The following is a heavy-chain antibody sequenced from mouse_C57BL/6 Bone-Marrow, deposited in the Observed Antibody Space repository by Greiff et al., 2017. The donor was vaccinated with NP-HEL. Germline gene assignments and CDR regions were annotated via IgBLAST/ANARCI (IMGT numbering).Heavy chain of an antibody. CDR3: AGWGDGYYY. J-gene: IGHJ3*01. D-gene: IGHD2-3*01. CDR1: GYTFTNYW. CDR2: IYPGGGYT. Sequence: VHLVESGAELVRPGTSVKMSCKASGYTFTNYWIGWAKQRPGHGLEWIGDIYPGGGYTNYNEKFKGKATLTADKSSSTAYMQFSSLTSEDSAIYYCAGWGDGYYYWGQGTLVTVSA. V-gene: IGHV1-63*01.